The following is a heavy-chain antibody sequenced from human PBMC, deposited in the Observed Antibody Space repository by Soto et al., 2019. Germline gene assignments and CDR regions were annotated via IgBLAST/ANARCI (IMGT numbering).Heavy chain of an antibody. J-gene: IGHJ4*02. V-gene: IGHV2-5*02. Sequence: QITLKESGPTLVKPTQTLTLTCTFSGFSLSTSGVGVGWIRQPPGKALEWLALIYWDDDKRYSPSLKSRLTITKATSKNQGVLTMTNMDPVQTATYYCAHTPYCSGGSCYYFDYWGQGTLVTVSS. CDR1: GFSLSTSGVG. CDR3: AHTPYCSGGSCYYFDY. D-gene: IGHD2-15*01. CDR2: IYWDDDK.